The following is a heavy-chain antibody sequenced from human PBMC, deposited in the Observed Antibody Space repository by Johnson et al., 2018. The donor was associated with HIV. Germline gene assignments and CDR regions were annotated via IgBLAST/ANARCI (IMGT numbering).Heavy chain of an antibody. CDR3: ARAPLYCSGGSCYSGVMIVGAFDI. CDR2: INWNGGST. V-gene: IGHV3-20*04. Sequence: VQLVESGGGVVRPGGSLRLSCAASGFTFDDYGMSWVRQAPGKGLEWVSGINWNGGSTGYADSVKGRLTISRYNAKTSLYLQMNSLRAEDTALYYCARAPLYCSGGSCYSGVMIVGAFDIWGQGTMVTVSS. D-gene: IGHD2-15*01. J-gene: IGHJ3*02. CDR1: GFTFDDYG.